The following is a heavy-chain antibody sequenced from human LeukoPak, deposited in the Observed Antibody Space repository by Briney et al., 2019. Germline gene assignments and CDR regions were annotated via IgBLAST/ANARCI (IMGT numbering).Heavy chain of an antibody. CDR2: IYYSGST. J-gene: IGHJ3*02. CDR1: GSSISSYY. D-gene: IGHD2-15*01. CDR3: AREGCSGGSCYSGNVLDI. Sequence: PSETLSLTCSVSGSSISSYYWSWIRQPPGKALEWIGHIYYSGSTNYNPSLKSRVTISEDTSSKQFSLKLTSMTAADTAMYYCAREGCSGGSCYSGNVLDIWGQGTMVTVSS. V-gene: IGHV4-59*01.